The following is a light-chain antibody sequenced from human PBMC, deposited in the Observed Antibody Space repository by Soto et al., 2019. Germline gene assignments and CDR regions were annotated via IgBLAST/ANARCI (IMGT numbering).Light chain of an antibody. CDR1: QSVIGRQ. Sequence: EIVWTQSPGTLSLSPRERATLSCRASQSVIGRQLAWYQHKPGQAPRLLIYGVSSRATGIPDRFTGSGSGTDFTLTISRLEPEDFAVFYCQVYGPSPPITFGQGTRLEIK. V-gene: IGKV3-20*01. J-gene: IGKJ5*01. CDR3: QVYGPSPPIT. CDR2: GVS.